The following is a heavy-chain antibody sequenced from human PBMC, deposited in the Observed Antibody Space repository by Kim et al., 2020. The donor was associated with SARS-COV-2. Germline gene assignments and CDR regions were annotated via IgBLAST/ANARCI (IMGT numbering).Heavy chain of an antibody. CDR3: AKSSAFFWFAEGLNAFD. V-gene: IGHV3-30*18. CDR2: ISYDGSIK. J-gene: IGHJ3*01. D-gene: IGHD3-10*01. CDR1: GFTFNNYA. Sequence: GGSLRLSCGASGFTFNNYAMHWVRQAPGKGLEWVAVISYDGSIKYYADSLKGQFTVSRDSSHNTLYLQMRSLRPEDTALYYCAKSSAFFWFAEGLNAFD.